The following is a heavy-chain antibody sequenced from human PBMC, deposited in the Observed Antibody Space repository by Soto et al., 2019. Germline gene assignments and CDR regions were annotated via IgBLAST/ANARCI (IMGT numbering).Heavy chain of an antibody. CDR2: IIPIFGTA. CDR3: AIVCSSTSFQHSVDY. D-gene: IGHD2-2*01. V-gene: IGHV1-69*06. J-gene: IGHJ4*02. Sequence: SVRVSCQISGGTFSSYAISWLRKAPGQGLEWMGGIIPIFGTANYAQKFQGRVTITADKSTSTAYMELSSLRSEDPAVYYCAIVCSSTSFQHSVDYWGQGTLVNVSS. CDR1: GGTFSSYA.